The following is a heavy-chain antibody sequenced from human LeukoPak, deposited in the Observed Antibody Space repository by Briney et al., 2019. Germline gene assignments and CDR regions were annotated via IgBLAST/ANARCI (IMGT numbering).Heavy chain of an antibody. CDR3: ATDRRGLVSLFYGMDV. D-gene: IGHD3/OR15-3a*01. Sequence: ASVKVSCKVSGYTLTELSMHWVRQAPGKELEWMGGFDPEDGETIYAQKFQGRVTMTEDTSTDTAYMELSSLRSEDTAVYYCATDRRGLVSLFYGMDVWGKGTTVTVSS. V-gene: IGHV1-24*01. J-gene: IGHJ6*04. CDR2: FDPEDGET. CDR1: GYTLTELS.